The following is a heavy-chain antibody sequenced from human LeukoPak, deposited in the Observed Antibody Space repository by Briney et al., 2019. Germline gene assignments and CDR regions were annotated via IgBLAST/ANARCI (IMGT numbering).Heavy chain of an antibody. D-gene: IGHD3-10*01. CDR1: GGSISSGSYY. Sequence: PSETLSLTCTVSGGSISSGSYYWSWIRQPAGKGLEWIGRIYTSGSTNYNPSLKSRVTISVDTSKNQFSLKLSSVTAADTAIYYCARGSHTPDAGYWGPGTLVTVSP. CDR3: ARGSHTPDAGY. CDR2: IYTSGST. J-gene: IGHJ4*02. V-gene: IGHV4-61*02.